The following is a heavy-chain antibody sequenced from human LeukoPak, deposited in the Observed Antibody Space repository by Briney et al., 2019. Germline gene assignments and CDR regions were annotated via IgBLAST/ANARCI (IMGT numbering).Heavy chain of an antibody. V-gene: IGHV4-59*01. CDR1: GGSISSYY. D-gene: IGHD3-16*01. J-gene: IGHJ6*03. CDR3: ARETSQKGAHYMDV. CDR2: IYYSGST. Sequence: SETLSLTCTISGGSISSYYWSWIRQPPGKGLEWIGYIYYSGSTNYNPSLKSRVTISVDTSKKQFSLKLTSVTVADTAVYYCARETSQKGAHYMDVWGKGTTVTISS.